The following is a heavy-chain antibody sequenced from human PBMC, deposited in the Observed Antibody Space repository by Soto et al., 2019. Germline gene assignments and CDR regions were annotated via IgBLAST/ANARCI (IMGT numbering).Heavy chain of an antibody. CDR3: AGSFHLEVAGICVHYYGMDV. CDR1: GYSFTSDW. D-gene: IGHD6-19*01. V-gene: IGHV5-10-1*01. J-gene: IGHJ6*02. CDR2: IDPSDSYT. Sequence: PGESLKISCKGSGYSFTSDWISWVRQMPGKGLEGMGRIDPSDSYTNYSPSFQGHVTISADKSISTAYLQWSSRKSSDTAMYYCAGSFHLEVAGICVHYYGMDVWGQGTRGTVSS.